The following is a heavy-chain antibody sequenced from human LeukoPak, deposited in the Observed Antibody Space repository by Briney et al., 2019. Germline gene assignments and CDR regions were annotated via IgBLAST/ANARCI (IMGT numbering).Heavy chain of an antibody. D-gene: IGHD3-16*01. CDR2: IGGSGTTI. Sequence: GGSLRLSCTASGFTFSNYPINFVRQAPGKGLDWVSAIGGSGTTIYYADAVRGRFTISRDNSKNTVYLQMNSLRAEDTALYYCVTKLYVSHHTHAFDIWGQGTMVTVSS. J-gene: IGHJ3*02. CDR3: VTKLYVSHHTHAFDI. V-gene: IGHV3-23*01. CDR1: GFTFSNYP.